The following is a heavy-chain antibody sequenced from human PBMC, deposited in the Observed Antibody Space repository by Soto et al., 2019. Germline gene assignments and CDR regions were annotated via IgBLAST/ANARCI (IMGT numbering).Heavy chain of an antibody. CDR3: AKDSAMARYCSSTSCYSFDS. V-gene: IGHV3-23*01. Sequence: SLRLSCAASGFKFRTSARRWVRKATGQGLEWVSAVSSGGYKTYYADSVKGRFTIARDNSKNTLYLQMHSLRAEDTAVYYCAKDSAMARYCSSTSCYSFDSWGQGTLVTVYS. D-gene: IGHD2-2*01. J-gene: IGHJ4*02. CDR1: GFKFRTSA. CDR2: VSSGGYKT.